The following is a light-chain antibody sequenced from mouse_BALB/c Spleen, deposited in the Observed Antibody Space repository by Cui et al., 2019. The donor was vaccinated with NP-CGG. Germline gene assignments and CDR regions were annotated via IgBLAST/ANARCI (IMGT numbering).Light chain of an antibody. Sequence: QAVVTRESSVTTSRRKTFTLMWRTSTGTVTTMNYANWVPEKPDHLFTGLIGGTNNRAPCVLARFSGSLIGYKAALTITGAQTDDEAIYFCALCSSNHWVFGGGTKLTVL. CDR2: GTN. CDR3: ALCSSNHWV. CDR1: TGTVTTMNY. J-gene: IGLJ1*01. V-gene: IGLV1*01.